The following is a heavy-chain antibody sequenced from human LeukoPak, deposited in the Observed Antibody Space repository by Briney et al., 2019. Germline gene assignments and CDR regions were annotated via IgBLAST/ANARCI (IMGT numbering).Heavy chain of an antibody. CDR2: IYYSGST. D-gene: IGHD3-3*01. V-gene: IGHV4-30-4*01. J-gene: IGHJ5*02. CDR1: GGSISSGDYY. CDR3: ARVYYDFWSGYYREYGHNWFDP. Sequence: SETLSLTCTVSGGSISSGDYYWSWIRQPPGKGLEWIGYIYYSGSTYYNPSLKSRVTISVDTSKNQFSLKLISVTAADTAVYYCARVYYDFWSGYYREYGHNWFDPWGQGTLVTVSS.